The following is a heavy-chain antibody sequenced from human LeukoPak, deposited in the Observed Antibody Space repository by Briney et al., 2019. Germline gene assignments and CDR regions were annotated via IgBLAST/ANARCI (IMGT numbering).Heavy chain of an antibody. V-gene: IGHV3-30*04. CDR1: GFTFSSYA. D-gene: IGHD5/OR15-5a*01. Sequence: GRSLRLSCAASGFTFSSYAMHWVRQAPGKGLEWVAVISYDGSNKYYADSVKGRFTISRDNAKNSLYLQMNSLRAEDTAVYYCARDVSYTANYYMDVWGKGTTVTVSS. CDR3: ARDVSYTANYYMDV. CDR2: ISYDGSNK. J-gene: IGHJ6*03.